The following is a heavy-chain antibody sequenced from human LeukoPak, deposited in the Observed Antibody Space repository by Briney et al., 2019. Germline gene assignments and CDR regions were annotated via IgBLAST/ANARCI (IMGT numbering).Heavy chain of an antibody. J-gene: IGHJ3*02. Sequence: GGSLRLSCAASGFTVSSNYMSWVRQAPGKGLEWVSVIYSGGSTYYADSVKGRFTISRDNSKNTLYLQMNSLRAEDTAVYYCARERAHMISDAFDIWGQGTMVTVSS. V-gene: IGHV3-66*02. CDR3: ARERAHMISDAFDI. CDR2: IYSGGST. CDR1: GFTVSSNY. D-gene: IGHD3-16*01.